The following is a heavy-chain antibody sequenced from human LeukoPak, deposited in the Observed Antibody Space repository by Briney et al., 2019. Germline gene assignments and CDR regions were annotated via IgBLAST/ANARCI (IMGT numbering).Heavy chain of an antibody. V-gene: IGHV4-31*03. J-gene: IGHJ4*02. CDR3: ARVSGSYYVVDY. D-gene: IGHD1-26*01. Sequence: PSETLSLTCTVSGGSISSGGYYWSWIRQHPWKGLEWIGYIYYSGSTYYNASLKSRLTISVDTSKNQFSLKLSSVTAADTAVYYCARVSGSYYVVDYWGQGTLVTVSS. CDR2: IYYSGST. CDR1: GGSISSGGYY.